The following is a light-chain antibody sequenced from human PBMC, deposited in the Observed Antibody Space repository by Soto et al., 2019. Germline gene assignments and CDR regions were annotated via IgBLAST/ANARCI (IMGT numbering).Light chain of an antibody. CDR1: SNDVGGYNY. CDR2: EVS. CDR3: SSYTTISTWV. J-gene: IGLJ3*02. Sequence: QSALTQPASVSGSPGQSITISCTGTSNDVGGYNYVSWYQQHPGTAPKLLIYEVSNRPSGVSDRFYGSKSGNTASLSISGLQAEDEADYYCSSYTTISTWVFGGGTQLTVL. V-gene: IGLV2-14*01.